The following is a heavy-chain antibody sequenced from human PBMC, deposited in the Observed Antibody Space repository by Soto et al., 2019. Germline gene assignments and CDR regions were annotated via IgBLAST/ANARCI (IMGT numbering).Heavy chain of an antibody. Sequence: EVQLLESGGGLVQPGGSLRLSCAASGFTFSSYAMSWVRQAPGKGLEWVSAISGSGGSTYYADSVKGRFTISRDNSKNTLYLPMNSLRAEDTAVYYCAKASGWFGAFAYWGQGTLVTVSS. CDR2: ISGSGGST. CDR3: AKASGWFGAFAY. CDR1: GFTFSSYA. D-gene: IGHD3-10*01. J-gene: IGHJ4*02. V-gene: IGHV3-23*01.